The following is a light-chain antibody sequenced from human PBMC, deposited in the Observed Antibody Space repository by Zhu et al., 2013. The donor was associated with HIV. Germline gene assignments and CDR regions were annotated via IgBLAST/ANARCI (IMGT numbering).Light chain of an antibody. CDR1: QNISNN. V-gene: IGKV3-15*01. Sequence: EIEMTQSPATLSVSPGERVTLSCKASQNISNNLAWYQQSPGQAPDSSSMVLPPGATDVPGRFGGSGSGTEFTLTISSLQSEDFASYYCQQYHTFWTFGQGTNGGDQT. CDR3: QQYHTFWT. CDR2: VLP. J-gene: IGKJ1*01.